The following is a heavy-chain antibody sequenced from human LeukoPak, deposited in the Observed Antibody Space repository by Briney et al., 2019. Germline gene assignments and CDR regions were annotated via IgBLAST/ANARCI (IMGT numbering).Heavy chain of an antibody. Sequence: SETLSLTCTVSGGSISSYYWSWIRQPPGKGLEWIGYIYYSGSTNYNPSLKSRVTISVDTSKNQFSLKLSSVTAADTAVYYCARDQSPWGPYYYGMDVWGQGTTVTVSS. V-gene: IGHV4-59*01. CDR2: IYYSGST. CDR3: ARDQSPWGPYYYGMDV. CDR1: GGSISSYY. D-gene: IGHD7-27*01. J-gene: IGHJ6*02.